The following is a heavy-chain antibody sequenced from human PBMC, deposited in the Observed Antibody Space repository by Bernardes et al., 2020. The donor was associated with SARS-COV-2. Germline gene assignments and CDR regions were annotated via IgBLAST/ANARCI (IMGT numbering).Heavy chain of an antibody. CDR3: AKAPSSGWATDYFDF. Sequence: GGSLRLSCAASGFTFSSYAMTWVRQAPGKGLEWVSAISGSGDRTYYADSVKGRFTISRDNSKNTLFLQMDSLRAEDTAIYYCAKAPSSGWATDYFDFWGQGTLVTVSS. CDR2: ISGSGDRT. D-gene: IGHD6-19*01. J-gene: IGHJ4*02. CDR1: GFTFSSYA. V-gene: IGHV3-23*01.